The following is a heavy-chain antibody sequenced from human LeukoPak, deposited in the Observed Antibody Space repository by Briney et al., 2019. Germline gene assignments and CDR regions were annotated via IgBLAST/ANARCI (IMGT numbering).Heavy chain of an antibody. CDR3: ASARVVAVASFHYYNMDV. J-gene: IGHJ6*02. Sequence: GGFLRLSCAASGFTFSDYWMSWVRQAPEKGLEWVANIKHDGSERHYVDSVRGRFTISRDNVKNSLYLQMNSLRVEDTAVYYCASARVVAVASFHYYNMDVWGQGTTVTVSS. V-gene: IGHV3-7*05. CDR2: IKHDGSER. D-gene: IGHD2-2*01. CDR1: GFTFSDYW.